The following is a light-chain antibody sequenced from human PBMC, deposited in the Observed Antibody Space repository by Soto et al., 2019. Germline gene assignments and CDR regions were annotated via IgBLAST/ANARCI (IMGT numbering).Light chain of an antibody. Sequence: QTVVTQEPSFSVSPGGTVTLTCGLTSASVSTSYYPSWYQQTPGQVPRTLIYNTNIRSSGVPDRFSGSILGNKAALTITGAQADDDSDYYCVLYMGSGIWVFGGGTKVTVL. CDR3: VLYMGSGIWV. CDR1: SASVSTSYY. J-gene: IGLJ3*02. CDR2: NTN. V-gene: IGLV8-61*01.